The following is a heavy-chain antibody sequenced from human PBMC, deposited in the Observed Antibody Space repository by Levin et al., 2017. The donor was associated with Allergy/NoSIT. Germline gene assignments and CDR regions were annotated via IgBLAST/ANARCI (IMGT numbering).Heavy chain of an antibody. CDR3: AREGLICSSTTCPFDN. D-gene: IGHD2-2*01. CDR1: KYTFTDYY. Sequence: PEASVKVSCKASKYTFTDYYIHWVRQAPGLGLEWMGWINPDSGGTDYAQNYQGRVTMTRDTSINAAYMELTNLRSDDTAVYFCAREGLICSSTTCPFDNWGQGTQVTVSS. CDR2: INPDSGGT. J-gene: IGHJ4*02. V-gene: IGHV1-2*02.